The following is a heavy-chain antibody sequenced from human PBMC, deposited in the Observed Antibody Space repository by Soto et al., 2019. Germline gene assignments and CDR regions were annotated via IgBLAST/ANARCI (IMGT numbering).Heavy chain of an antibody. CDR2: IIPIFGTA. CDR1: GGTLSSYA. Sequence: ASVKVSCKASGGTLSSYAINWVRQAPGQGLEWMGGIIPIFGTANYAQKFQGRVTITADESTSTAYMELSSLRSEDTAVYYCARVSGAYCGGDCYGYWGQGTLVTVSS. J-gene: IGHJ4*02. V-gene: IGHV1-69*13. D-gene: IGHD2-21*01. CDR3: ARVSGAYCGGDCYGY.